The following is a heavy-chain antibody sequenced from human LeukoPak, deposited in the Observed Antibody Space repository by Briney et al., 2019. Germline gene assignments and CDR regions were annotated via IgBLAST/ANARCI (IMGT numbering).Heavy chain of an antibody. D-gene: IGHD6-13*01. CDR3: ARIGAAAGTWWFDP. J-gene: IGHJ5*02. Sequence: SETLSLTCTVSGGSISSFYWSWIRQPPGKGLEWIGYIYYSGSTNYSPSLKSRVTISVDTSKNQFSLKLSSVTAADTAVYYCARIGAAAGTWWFDPWGQGTLVTVSS. CDR2: IYYSGST. V-gene: IGHV4-59*08. CDR1: GGSISSFY.